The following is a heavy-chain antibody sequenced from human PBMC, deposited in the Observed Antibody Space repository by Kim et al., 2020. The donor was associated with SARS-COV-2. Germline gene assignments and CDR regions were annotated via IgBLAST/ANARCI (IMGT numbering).Heavy chain of an antibody. Sequence: GGSLGLSCAASGFTFSTYWMTWVRQAPGKGLEWVAHIERDGSANNYVDSVKGRFSISRDNAKSTLYLQMNSLRPEDTAVYYCARGVLPAYWGQGALVTVS. J-gene: IGHJ4*02. CDR3: ARGVLPAY. CDR1: GFTFSTYW. V-gene: IGHV3-7*01. CDR2: IERDGSAN. D-gene: IGHD2-8*01.